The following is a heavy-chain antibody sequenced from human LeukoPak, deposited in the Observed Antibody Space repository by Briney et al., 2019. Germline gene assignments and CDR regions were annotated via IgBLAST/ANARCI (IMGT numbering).Heavy chain of an antibody. CDR3: AKDAQRGFDYSNSLEY. CDR1: GFTFSHYG. Sequence: GGTLRLSCAASGFTFSHYGFHWVRQAPGKGLEWVAVIWSDGTNQFYAVSVKGRFTIPRDSSQKTVYLEMHWLRTEDTAMYYCAKDAQRGFDYSNSLEYWGPGNLVTVSS. V-gene: IGHV3-33*06. D-gene: IGHD4-11*01. J-gene: IGHJ4*02. CDR2: IWSDGTNQ.